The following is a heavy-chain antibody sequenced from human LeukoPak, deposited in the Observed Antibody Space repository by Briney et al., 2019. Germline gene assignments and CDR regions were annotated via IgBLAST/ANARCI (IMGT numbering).Heavy chain of an antibody. CDR1: GGTFSSYA. D-gene: IGHD5-18*01. CDR2: IIPIFGIA. J-gene: IGHJ4*02. Sequence: SVKVSCKASGGTFSSYAISWVRQAPGQGLEWMGRIIPIFGIANYAQKFQGRATITADKSTSTAYMELSSLRSEDTAVYYCARGLRGYSYGPFQYWGQGTLVTVSS. CDR3: ARGLRGYSYGPFQY. V-gene: IGHV1-69*04.